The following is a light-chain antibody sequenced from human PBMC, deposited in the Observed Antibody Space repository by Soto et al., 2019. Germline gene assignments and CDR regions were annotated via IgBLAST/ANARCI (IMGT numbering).Light chain of an antibody. J-gene: IGLJ3*02. CDR3: NSYTSSSNLV. Sequence: QSVLTQPASVSGSPGQSITISCTGTSSDVGGYNYVSWYQQHPGKAPKLLIYDVSNRPSVVSNRLSGSKSGNTASLTISGLQAEDEADYYCNSYTSSSNLVFGGGTKLTVL. V-gene: IGLV2-14*01. CDR1: SSDVGGYNY. CDR2: DVS.